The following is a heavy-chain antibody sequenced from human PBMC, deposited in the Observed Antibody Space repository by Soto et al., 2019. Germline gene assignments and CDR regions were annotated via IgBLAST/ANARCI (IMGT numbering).Heavy chain of an antibody. J-gene: IGHJ5*02. V-gene: IGHV4-31*03. CDR2: IYYSGST. CDR3: ARDSGCSSTSCYLWFDP. D-gene: IGHD2-2*01. CDR1: GGSISSGGYY. Sequence: QVQLQESGPGLVKPSQTLSLTCTVSGGSISSGGYYWSWIRQHPGKGLEWIGYIYYSGSTYYNPSLKSRVTISVDTSKNQFSLKLSSVTAADTAVYYCARDSGCSSTSCYLWFDPWGQGTLVTVSS.